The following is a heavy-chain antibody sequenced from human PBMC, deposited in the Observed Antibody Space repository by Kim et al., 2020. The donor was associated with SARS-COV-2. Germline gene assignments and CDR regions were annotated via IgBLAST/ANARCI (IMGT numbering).Heavy chain of an antibody. V-gene: IGHV3-30*03. CDR2: SSYDGSQT. D-gene: IGHD2-15*01. CDR1: GFTFSSYV. Sequence: GGSLRLSCSTSGFTFSSYVMHWVRQAPGKGLEWVGVSSYDGSQTFYADSVRGRFTISRDNSKKTLYLQTNSLTTDDAAMYYCVRDPGGDIPRSGGFDVWG. J-gene: IGHJ3*01. CDR3: VRDPGGDIPRSGGFDV.